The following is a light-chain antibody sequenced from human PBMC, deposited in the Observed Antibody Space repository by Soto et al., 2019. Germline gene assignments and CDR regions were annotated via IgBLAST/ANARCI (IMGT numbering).Light chain of an antibody. Sequence: IVLTQSPGTLSLSPGERATLSCRASQSVGSIYLAWYQQKPGQAPRLLIYDASNRATGIPARFSGSGSGTDFTLTISSLEPEDFAVYYCQQRSNWPRTFGQGTKVDIK. V-gene: IGKV3-11*01. CDR3: QQRSNWPRT. J-gene: IGKJ2*01. CDR2: DAS. CDR1: QSVGSIY.